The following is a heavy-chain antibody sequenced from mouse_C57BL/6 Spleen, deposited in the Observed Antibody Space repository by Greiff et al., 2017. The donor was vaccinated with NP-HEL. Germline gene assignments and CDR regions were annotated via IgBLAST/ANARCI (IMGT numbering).Heavy chain of an antibody. CDR3: AIYDYDLDY. D-gene: IGHD2-4*01. J-gene: IGHJ2*01. CDR2: IWSGGST. CDR1: GFSLTSYG. Sequence: QVQLKESGPGLVQPSQSLSITCTVSGFSLTSYGVHWVRQSPGKGLEWLGVIWSGGSTDYNAAFISRLSISKDNSKSQVFFKMNSLQADDTAIYYCAIYDYDLDYWGQGTPLTVSS. V-gene: IGHV2-2*01.